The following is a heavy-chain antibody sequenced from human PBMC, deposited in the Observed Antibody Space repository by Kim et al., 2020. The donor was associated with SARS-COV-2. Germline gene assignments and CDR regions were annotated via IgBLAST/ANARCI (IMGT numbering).Heavy chain of an antibody. CDR1: GFTFSSYD. Sequence: GGSLRLSCAASGFTFSSYDMHWVRQATGKGLEWVSAIGTAGDTYYPGSVKGRFTISRENAKNSLYLQMNSLRAGDTAVYYCARVAAAAGTNWYFDLWGRGNLVTVSS. J-gene: IGHJ2*01. D-gene: IGHD6-13*01. V-gene: IGHV3-13*01. CDR2: IGTAGDT. CDR3: ARVAAAAGTNWYFDL.